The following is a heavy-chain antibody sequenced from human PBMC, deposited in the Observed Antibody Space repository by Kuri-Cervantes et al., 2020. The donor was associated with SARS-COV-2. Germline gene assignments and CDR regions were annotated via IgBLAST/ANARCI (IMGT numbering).Heavy chain of an antibody. CDR2: INQSGST. Sequence: SEPLSLTFALYDASFSIYYWSWVRQPPGRGLEWIADINQSGSTNYNPSLKSRLTISVDTSKNQFFLKMTSMTAADAAMYYCARGPRRVSGSPPRLRDSFDLWGQGTMVTVSS. CDR3: ARGPRRVSGSPPRLRDSFDL. V-gene: IGHV4-34*01. J-gene: IGHJ3*01. D-gene: IGHD1-26*01. CDR1: DASFSIYY.